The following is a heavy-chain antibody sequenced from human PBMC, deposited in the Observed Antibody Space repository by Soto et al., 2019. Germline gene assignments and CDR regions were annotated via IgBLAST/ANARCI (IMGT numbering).Heavy chain of an antibody. V-gene: IGHV3-30*04. CDR3: AKDRTPVADYYFDY. CDR2: ISRDGRDK. Sequence: QVQLVESGGGVVQPGSSLRLSCAASGFTFSSYAMHWVRQAPGKGLEWVAVISRDGRDKYHADSVKGRFTISRDNSKNTLYLLMNSLRAEDTAVYYCAKDRTPVADYYFDYWGQGTLVTVSS. CDR1: GFTFSSYA. J-gene: IGHJ4*02. D-gene: IGHD6-19*01.